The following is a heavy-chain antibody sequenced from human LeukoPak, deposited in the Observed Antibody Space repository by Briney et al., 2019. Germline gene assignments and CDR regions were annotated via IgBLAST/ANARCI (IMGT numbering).Heavy chain of an antibody. CDR3: GSGSYFRLGDY. J-gene: IGHJ4*02. CDR1: GFTFSRYW. V-gene: IGHV3-7*01. CDR2: VKQDGSEK. D-gene: IGHD1-26*01. Sequence: GGSLRLSCAASGFTFSRYWMSWVRQAPGKGLEWVANVKQDGSEKYYVDSVKGRFTISRDNAKNSLYLQMNSLRAEDTAVYYCGSGSYFRLGDYWGQGTLVTVSS.